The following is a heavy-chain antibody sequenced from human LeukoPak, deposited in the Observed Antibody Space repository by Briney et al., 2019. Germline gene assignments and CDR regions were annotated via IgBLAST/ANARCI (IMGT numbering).Heavy chain of an antibody. CDR2: ISSSTTYI. CDR1: GFTFSSYS. Sequence: AGGSLRLSCAASGFTFSSYSMNWVRQAPGKGLEWVSSISSSTTYIYYADSVKGRFTISRDNAKNSLYLQMNSLRAEDTAVYYCAKHRPYCNGGSCHRAFDIWGQGTVVTVSS. J-gene: IGHJ3*02. CDR3: AKHRPYCNGGSCHRAFDI. D-gene: IGHD2-15*01. V-gene: IGHV3-21*01.